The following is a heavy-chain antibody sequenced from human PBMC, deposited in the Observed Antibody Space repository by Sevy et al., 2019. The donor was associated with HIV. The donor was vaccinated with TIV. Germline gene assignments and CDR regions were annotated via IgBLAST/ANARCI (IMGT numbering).Heavy chain of an antibody. CDR2: ISGSGGST. J-gene: IGHJ6*02. D-gene: IGHD3-16*02. V-gene: IGHV3-23*01. CDR3: AKDTYYDYIWGSYRQYYYYYYYGMDV. Sequence: GESLKISCAASGFTFSSYAMSWVRQAPGMGLEWVSAISGSGGSTYYGYSVKGRFTFSRDNSKNTLYLQMNSLRAEDTAVYYCAKDTYYDYIWGSYRQYYYYYYYGMDVWGQGTTVTVSS. CDR1: GFTFSSYA.